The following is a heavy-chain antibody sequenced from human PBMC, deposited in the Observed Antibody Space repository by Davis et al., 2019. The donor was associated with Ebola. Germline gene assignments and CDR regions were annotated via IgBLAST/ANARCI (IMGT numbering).Heavy chain of an antibody. CDR1: GGSFSGYY. CDR3: ARARNWGSSKYYYYGMDV. CDR2: INHSGST. J-gene: IGHJ6*02. Sequence: SETLSLTCAVYGGSFSGYYWSWIRQPPGKGLEWIGEINHSGSTNYNPSLKSRVTISVDTSKNQFSLKLSSVTAADTAVYYCARARNWGSSKYYYYGMDVWGQGTTVTVSS. V-gene: IGHV4-34*01. D-gene: IGHD6-6*01.